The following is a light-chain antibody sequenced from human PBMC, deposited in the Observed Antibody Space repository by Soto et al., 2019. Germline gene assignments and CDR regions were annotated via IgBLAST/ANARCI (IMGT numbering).Light chain of an antibody. CDR2: GAS. CDR3: QQYGSSGT. Sequence: IVLTQSPGTLSLTPGERATLSCRASQSVSNNYLAWYQQKPGRAPRLLIYGASNRATGIPDRFSGSGSGTDFTLTISRLEPEDFAVYYCQQYGSSGTFGQGTKVDIK. V-gene: IGKV3-20*01. J-gene: IGKJ1*01. CDR1: QSVSNNY.